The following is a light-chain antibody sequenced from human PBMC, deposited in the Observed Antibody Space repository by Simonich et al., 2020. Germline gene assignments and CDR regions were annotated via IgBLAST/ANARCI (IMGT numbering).Light chain of an antibody. Sequence: DIQLTQSPSTLSASVGERFTITCRASQSISSWLAWYQQKPGKAPKLLIYKASSLESGVPSRFSGSGSGTEFTLTISSLQPDDFATYYCQQYNSYPLTFGGGTKVEIK. CDR2: KAS. CDR3: QQYNSYPLT. J-gene: IGKJ4*01. V-gene: IGKV1-5*03. CDR1: QSISSW.